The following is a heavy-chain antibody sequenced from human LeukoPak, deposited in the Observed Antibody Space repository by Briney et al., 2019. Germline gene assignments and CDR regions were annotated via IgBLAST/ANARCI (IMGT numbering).Heavy chain of an antibody. J-gene: IGHJ4*02. V-gene: IGHV3-7*04. CDR3: TRVGYIDEGIDY. Sequence: GGSLRLSCAASGFTVDSNYLSWVRQAPGKGLEWVANMKQDGSKKSYVDSVKGRFTISRDNAKHSLYLQMSSLRAEDTAIYYCTRVGYIDEGIDYWGQGTLVTVSS. CDR1: GFTVDSNY. CDR2: MKQDGSKK. D-gene: IGHD5-24*01.